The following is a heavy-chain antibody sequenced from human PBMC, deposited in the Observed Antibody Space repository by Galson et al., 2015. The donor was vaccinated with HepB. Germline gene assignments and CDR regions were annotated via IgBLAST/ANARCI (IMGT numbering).Heavy chain of an antibody. CDR2: IFHSGDT. D-gene: IGHD1-26*01. CDR3: ARGELARGFDS. Sequence: SETLSLTCAVSGGSISSDYWWNWVRQSPGKGLEWIGEIFHSGDTNYSPSLRSRVTMSVDRSKNQFSLNLNSVAAADTALYYCARGELARGFDSWGQGTLVTVSS. J-gene: IGHJ4*02. V-gene: IGHV4-4*02. CDR1: GGSISSDYW.